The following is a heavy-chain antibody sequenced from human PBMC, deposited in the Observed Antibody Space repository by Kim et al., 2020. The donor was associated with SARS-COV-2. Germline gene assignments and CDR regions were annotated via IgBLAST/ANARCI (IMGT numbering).Heavy chain of an antibody. CDR3: ARDRSTSMFFASYFFGM. Sequence: SETLSLTCTVSGYSISSGYYWGWIRQPPGKGLEWIGSIYHSGSTYYNPSLKSRVTISVDTSKNQFSLKLSSVTAADTAVYYCARDRSTSMFFASYFFGM. V-gene: IGHV4-38-2*02. J-gene: IGHJ6*01. CDR1: GYSISSGYY. D-gene: IGHD3-10*02. CDR2: IYHSGST.